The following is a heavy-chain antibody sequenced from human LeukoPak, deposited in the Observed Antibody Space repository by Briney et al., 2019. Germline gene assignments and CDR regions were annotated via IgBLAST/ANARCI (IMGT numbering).Heavy chain of an antibody. D-gene: IGHD3-9*01. V-gene: IGHV3-74*01. CDR3: ARDLDILTGGASLDV. J-gene: IGHJ6*02. CDR2: IDSDGSST. Sequence: QPGGSLRLSCAASGFTFSSYAMSWVRQAPGKGLVWVSRIDSDGSSTSYADSVKGRFTISRDNAKNTLYLQTNSLGAEDTAVYYCARDLDILTGGASLDVWGQGTTVTVSS. CDR1: GFTFSSYA.